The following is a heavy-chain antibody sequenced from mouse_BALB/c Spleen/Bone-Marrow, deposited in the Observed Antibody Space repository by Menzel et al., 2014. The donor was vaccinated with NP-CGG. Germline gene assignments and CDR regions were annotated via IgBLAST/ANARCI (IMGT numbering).Heavy chain of an antibody. CDR3: ATYDGYCFDY. V-gene: IGHV3-8*02. CDR2: ISYSGNT. CDR1: GDSITSGY. Sequence: VQLQQSGPSLVKPSQTLSLTCSVTGDSITSGYWNWIRKFPGNKLEYMGYISYSGNTYYNPSLKSRISITRDTSKNQCCLQLNSVTAEDAATYYCATYDGYCFDYWGQGATLTVSS. J-gene: IGHJ2*01. D-gene: IGHD2-3*01.